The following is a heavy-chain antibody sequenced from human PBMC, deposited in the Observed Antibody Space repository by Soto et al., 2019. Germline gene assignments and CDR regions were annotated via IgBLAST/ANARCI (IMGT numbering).Heavy chain of an antibody. CDR2: SYYSGST. CDR3: ARYSSSSEYYYYGMDV. D-gene: IGHD6-6*01. CDR1: GGSIRNYY. V-gene: IGHV4-59*01. Sequence: PSETLYLTCTVSGGSIRNYYWHCLRQPPGKGLEWIGYSYYSGSTTYTPSLKSQVTISVDTSKNQYSLKLSSVTAADTAVCYCARYSSSSEYYYYGMDVWGQGTTVTAP. J-gene: IGHJ6*02.